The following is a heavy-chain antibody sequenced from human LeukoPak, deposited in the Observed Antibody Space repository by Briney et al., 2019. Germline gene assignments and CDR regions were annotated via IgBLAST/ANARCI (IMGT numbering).Heavy chain of an antibody. CDR1: GGPFSGYY. J-gene: IGHJ4*02. V-gene: IGHV4-34*01. D-gene: IGHD1-20*01. Sequence: SETLSLTCAVYGGPFSGYYWSWVRQPPGKGLEWIGEINHSGTTNYNPSLKSRLSMSVDTSKSQFSLKLTSVTAADTAVYYCVRGGGWFNWKGFDYWGQGILVTVSS. CDR2: INHSGTT. CDR3: VRGGGWFNWKGFDY.